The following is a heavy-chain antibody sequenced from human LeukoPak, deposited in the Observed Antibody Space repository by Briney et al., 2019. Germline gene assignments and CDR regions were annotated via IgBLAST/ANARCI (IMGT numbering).Heavy chain of an antibody. D-gene: IGHD6-19*01. CDR1: GFTFSIYG. CDR2: IPYDGSNK. CDR3: AKDNSGWAFDY. J-gene: IGHJ4*02. V-gene: IGHV3-30*02. Sequence: GGSLRPSCAASGFTFSIYGMHWVRQAPGKGLEWVAFIPYDGSNKYYADSVKGRFTISRDNSENTLFLQMNSLRAEDTAVYYCAKDNSGWAFDYWGQGTLVTVSS.